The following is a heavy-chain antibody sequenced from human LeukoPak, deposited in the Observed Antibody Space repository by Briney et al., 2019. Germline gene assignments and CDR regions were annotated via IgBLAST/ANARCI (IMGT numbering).Heavy chain of an antibody. D-gene: IGHD3-22*01. Sequence: GGSLRLSCAASGFTFSSYAMSWVRQAPGKGLEWVSAISGSGGSTYYADSVEGRFTISRDNSKNTLYLQMNSLRAEDTAVYYCARDRGYDSSGHYLSRWGQGTLVTVSS. CDR3: ARDRGYDSSGHYLSR. CDR2: ISGSGGST. V-gene: IGHV3-23*01. J-gene: IGHJ4*02. CDR1: GFTFSSYA.